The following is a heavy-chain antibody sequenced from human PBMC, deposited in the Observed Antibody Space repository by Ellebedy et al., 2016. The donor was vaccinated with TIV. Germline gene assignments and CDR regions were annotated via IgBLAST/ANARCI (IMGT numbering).Heavy chain of an antibody. V-gene: IGHV3-33*08. CDR3: ARVSDPGTPIPGADKAHPPGY. Sequence: PGGSLRLSCAASGFTFSTYGMHWVRQPPGKGLEWMAVIWYDGIQKYYADSVKGRFIVSRDNSKNTLYLQMNSLRADDTAVYFCARVSDPGTPIPGADKAHPPGYWGQGTLVIVSS. J-gene: IGHJ4*02. CDR1: GFTFSTYG. CDR2: IWYDGIQK. D-gene: IGHD2-8*02.